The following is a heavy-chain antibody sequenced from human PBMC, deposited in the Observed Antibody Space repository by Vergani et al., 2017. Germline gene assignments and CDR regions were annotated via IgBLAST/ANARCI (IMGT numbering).Heavy chain of an antibody. D-gene: IGHD5-24*01. CDR2: INHSGST. CDR1: GGSFSGYY. V-gene: IGHV4-34*01. Sequence: QVQLQQWGAGLLKPSETLSLTCAVYGGSFSGYYWSWIRQPPGKGLEWIGEINHSGSTNYNPSLKSRVTISVDTSKNQFSLKLSSVTAADTAVYYCARVPRWLQLRYVDYWGQGTLVTVSS. J-gene: IGHJ4*02. CDR3: ARVPRWLQLRYVDY.